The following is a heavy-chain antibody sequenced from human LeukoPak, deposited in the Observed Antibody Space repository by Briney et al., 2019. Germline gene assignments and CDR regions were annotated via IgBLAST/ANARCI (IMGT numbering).Heavy chain of an antibody. CDR1: GYTFTGYY. Sequence: GASVKVSCKASGYTFTGYYMHWVRQAPGQGLEWMGWINPNSGGTNYAQKLQGRVTMTTDTSTSTAYMELRSLRSDDTAVYYCARGSTARYYYDRSGYYRGAFDYWGQGTLVTVSS. V-gene: IGHV1-2*02. CDR2: INPNSGGT. J-gene: IGHJ4*02. D-gene: IGHD3-22*01. CDR3: ARGSTARYYYDRSGYYRGAFDY.